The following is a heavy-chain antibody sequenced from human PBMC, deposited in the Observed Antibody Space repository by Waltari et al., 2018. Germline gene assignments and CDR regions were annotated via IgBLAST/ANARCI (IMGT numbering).Heavy chain of an antibody. V-gene: IGHV4-4*02. CDR2: VYGGGKT. CDR1: GDSMSITYW. D-gene: IGHD5-12*01. CDR3: ARDRGRGLYLDS. Sequence: QLQLQESGPGLVKPSGTLSLTCGVSGDSMSITYWWSWVRQPPGKGLEWIGQVYGGGKTNYNPSFASRVTVALDTYNKQFSLTVTSATAADTAVYYCARDRGRGLYLDSWGPGLLVTVSP. J-gene: IGHJ4*02.